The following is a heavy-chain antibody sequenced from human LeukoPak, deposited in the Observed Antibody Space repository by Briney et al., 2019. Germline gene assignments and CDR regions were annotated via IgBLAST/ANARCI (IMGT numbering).Heavy chain of an antibody. V-gene: IGHV4-39*01. D-gene: IGHD6-25*01. CDR2: YHNGNS. J-gene: IGHJ6*03. CDR3: ARLWDSTGLYFYYYMDV. CDR1: GVSIRSDTYY. Sequence: KPSGTLSLTCIVSGVSIRSDTYYWGWIRQPPGKGLEWIGNYHNGNSYYNPSLKSRVTISEDTSGNQFSLRVTSVTAADTAVYYCARLWDSTGLYFYYYMDVWGEGTTVTVSS.